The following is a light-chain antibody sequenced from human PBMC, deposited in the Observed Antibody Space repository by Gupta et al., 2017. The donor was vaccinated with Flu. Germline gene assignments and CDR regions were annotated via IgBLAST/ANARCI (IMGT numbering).Light chain of an antibody. V-gene: IGLV1-47*01. Sequence: QSVLTQPPSASVTPGQRGTISCSGSSSNIGSNYVDWYQQLPGTAPKLLIYRNNQRPSGVPDRLSGSKSGTSASLAISGLRSEEEADDYCAAWDDSLSGPVIFGGGTKLTVL. J-gene: IGLJ2*01. CDR2: RNN. CDR3: AAWDDSLSGPVI. CDR1: SSNIGSNY.